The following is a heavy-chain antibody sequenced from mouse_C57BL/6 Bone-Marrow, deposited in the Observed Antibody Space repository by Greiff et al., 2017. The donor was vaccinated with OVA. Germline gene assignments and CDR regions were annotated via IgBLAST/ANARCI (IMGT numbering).Heavy chain of an antibody. J-gene: IGHJ2*01. CDR3: ARREITTVGGDY. CDR2: INPNNGGT. Sequence: EVQLQQSGPELVKPGASVKISCKASGYTFTDYYMNWVKQSHGKSLEWIGDINPNNGGTSYNQKFKGKATLTVDKSSSTAYMELRSLTSEDSAVYYCARREITTVGGDYWGQGTTLTVSS. CDR1: GYTFTDYY. D-gene: IGHD1-1*01. V-gene: IGHV1-26*01.